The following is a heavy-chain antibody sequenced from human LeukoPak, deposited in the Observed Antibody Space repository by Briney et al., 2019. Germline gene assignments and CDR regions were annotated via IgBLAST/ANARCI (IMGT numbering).Heavy chain of an antibody. CDR2: ISGSGGST. J-gene: IGHJ4*02. D-gene: IGHD6-19*01. V-gene: IGHV3-23*01. CDR3: ARRGDNNGWFDY. CDR1: GFTFSSYA. Sequence: PGGSLRLSCAASGFTFSSYAMSWVRQAPGKGLEWVSAISGSGGSTYYADSVKGRFTISRDNSKNTLYLQMNSLRAEDTAVYYCARRGDNNGWFDYWGQGTLVTVSS.